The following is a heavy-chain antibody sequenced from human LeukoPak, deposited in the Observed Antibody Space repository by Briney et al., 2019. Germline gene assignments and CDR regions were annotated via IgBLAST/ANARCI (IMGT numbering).Heavy chain of an antibody. CDR1: SGSISTSNYY. Sequence: SETLSLTCTVSSGSISTSNYYWGWVRQPPGKALEWIGNIFYSGSTYYSPSLKSRVTISLDTSRNQFSLKLTSVTASDTAVYYCARLPDPWGQGTLVTVSS. J-gene: IGHJ5*02. CDR3: ARLPDP. V-gene: IGHV4-39*07. CDR2: IFYSGST.